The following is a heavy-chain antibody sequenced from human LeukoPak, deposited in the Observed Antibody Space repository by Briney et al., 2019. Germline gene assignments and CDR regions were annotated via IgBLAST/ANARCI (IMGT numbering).Heavy chain of an antibody. CDR1: GYTFTGYY. V-gene: IGHV1-2*02. Sequence: ASVKVSCKASGYTFTGYYMHWVRQAPGQGLEWMGWINPNSGGTNYAQKFQGRVTMTRDTSISTAYMELSRLRSDDTAVYYCARDLYSSGGGGDYWGQGTLVTVSS. D-gene: IGHD6-19*01. J-gene: IGHJ4*02. CDR3: ARDLYSSGGGGDY. CDR2: INPNSGGT.